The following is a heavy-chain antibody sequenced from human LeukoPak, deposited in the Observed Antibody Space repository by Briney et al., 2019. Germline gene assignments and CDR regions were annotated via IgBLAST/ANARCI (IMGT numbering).Heavy chain of an antibody. CDR2: INPNSGGT. Sequence: GASVRVSCKASGYTFSSYYMFWVRQAPGQGLEWMGWINPNSGGTNYAQKFQGRVTMTRDTSISTAYMELSRLRSDDTAVYYCARDQDSGYSSSWYYYWGQGTLVTVSS. CDR1: GYTFSSYY. V-gene: IGHV1-2*02. CDR3: ARDQDSGYSSSWYYY. J-gene: IGHJ4*02. D-gene: IGHD6-13*01.